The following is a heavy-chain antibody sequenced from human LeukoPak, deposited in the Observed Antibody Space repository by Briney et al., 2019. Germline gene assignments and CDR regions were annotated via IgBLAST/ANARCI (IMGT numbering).Heavy chain of an antibody. D-gene: IGHD2-21*01. CDR3: ATYNVGDKSFDY. CDR1: GGSLSDGHYC. Sequence: KPSQTLSLTCIVSGGSLSDGHYCWSWIRQPPGKGREWIGYISDSGSTTYNPSLKRRLSTSVDTNKKQFSLKISSATGEDTAIYFCATYNVGDKSFDYWGQGTLVAVSS. V-gene: IGHV4-30-4*01. CDR2: ISDSGST. J-gene: IGHJ4*02.